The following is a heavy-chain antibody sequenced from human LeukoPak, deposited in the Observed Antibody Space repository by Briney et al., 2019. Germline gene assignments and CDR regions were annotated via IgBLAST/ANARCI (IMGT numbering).Heavy chain of an antibody. J-gene: IGHJ4*02. CDR3: ARGRKYSYGYRVNELGSGYFDN. V-gene: IGHV4-59*01. Sequence: SETLSLTCTVSGGSISSYYWSWIRQPPGKGLEWIGYIYYSGSTNYNPSPKSPVTISVDTSKNQFSLKLSSVTAADTAVYYCARGRKYSYGYRVNELGSGYFDNWGQGTLVTVSS. CDR2: IYYSGST. CDR1: GGSISSYY. D-gene: IGHD5-18*01.